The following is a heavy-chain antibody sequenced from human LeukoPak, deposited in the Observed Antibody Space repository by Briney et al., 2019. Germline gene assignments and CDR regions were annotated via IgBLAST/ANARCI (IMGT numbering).Heavy chain of an antibody. CDR3: ARDYFYESSGYYPPHYFDY. D-gene: IGHD3-22*01. J-gene: IGHJ4*02. V-gene: IGHV1-69*06. Sequence: SVKVSCKASGGTFSSYAISWVRQAPGQGLEWMGGIIPIFGTANYAQKFRGRVTITADKSTRTAYMELSSLRSEDTAVYFCARDYFYESSGYYPPHYFDYWGQGSLVSVSS. CDR1: GGTFSSYA. CDR2: IIPIFGTA.